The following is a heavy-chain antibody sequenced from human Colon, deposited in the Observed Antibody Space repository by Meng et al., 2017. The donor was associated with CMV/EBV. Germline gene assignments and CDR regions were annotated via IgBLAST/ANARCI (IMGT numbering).Heavy chain of an antibody. J-gene: IGHJ4*02. D-gene: IGHD3-10*01. V-gene: IGHV4-34*01. CDR1: GGSFSGYY. CDR2: INHSGST. CDR3: ARGLYGSGRHQIDY. Sequence: QLQLQAWGAGLLKPSDTLARTCAVYGGSFSGYYWSWIRQPPGKGLEWIGEINHSGSTNYNPSLKSRVTISVDTSKNQFSLKLSSVTAADTAVYYCARGLYGSGRHQIDYWGQGTLVTVSS.